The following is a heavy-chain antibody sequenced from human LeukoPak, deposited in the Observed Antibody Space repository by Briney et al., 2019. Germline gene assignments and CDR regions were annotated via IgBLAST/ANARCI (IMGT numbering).Heavy chain of an antibody. J-gene: IGHJ5*02. D-gene: IGHD6-19*01. CDR3: ARDSGSGWYSP. CDR1: GFSVSTYG. V-gene: IGHV3-23*01. CDR2: ISGSGGRT. Sequence: GGSLRLSCAASGFSVSTYGMSWARQAPGKGLDWVSMISGSGGRTYYPDSVKGRFTISRDNSKNTLYLQMNSLRAEDTALYHCARDSGSGWYSPWGQGTLVTVSS.